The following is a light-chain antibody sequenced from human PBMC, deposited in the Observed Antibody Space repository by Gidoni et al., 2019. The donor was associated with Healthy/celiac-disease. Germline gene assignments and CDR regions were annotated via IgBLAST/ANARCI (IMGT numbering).Light chain of an antibody. J-gene: IGKJ3*01. CDR3: QQYDNLWT. CDR2: DAS. V-gene: IGKV1-33*01. Sequence: DIQMTQSPSSLSASVGDRVTITCQASQDISNYLNWYQQKPGKAPKLLIYDASNLETGVPSRFSGSGSGTDFTFTISSLQPEDIATYYCQQYDNLWTFXPXTKVDIK. CDR1: QDISNY.